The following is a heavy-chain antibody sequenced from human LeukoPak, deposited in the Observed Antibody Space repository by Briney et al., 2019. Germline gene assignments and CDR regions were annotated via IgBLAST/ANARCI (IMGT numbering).Heavy chain of an antibody. D-gene: IGHD5-24*01. J-gene: IGHJ4*02. V-gene: IGHV3-30*04. CDR2: ISYDGSNK. CDR1: GFTFSSYA. Sequence: GGSLRLSCAASGFTFSSYAMYWVRQAPGKGLEWVAVISYDGSNKYYADSVKGRFTISRDNSKNTLYLQMNSLRAEDTAVYYCARGAWRWEMATTQFDYWGQGTLATVSS. CDR3: ARGAWRWEMATTQFDY.